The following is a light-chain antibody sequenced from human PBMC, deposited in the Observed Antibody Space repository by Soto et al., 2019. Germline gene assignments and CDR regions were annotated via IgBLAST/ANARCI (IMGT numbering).Light chain of an antibody. CDR2: DAS. V-gene: IGKV1-13*02. J-gene: IGKJ2*01. CDR3: QQFNSYPYT. CDR1: QGISSA. Sequence: AIQLTQSPSSLSASVGDRVTITCLASQGISSALAWYQQKPGKAPKLLIYDASILESGVPSRFSGSGSGTDFTLTISSLQPEDFATYYCQQFNSYPYTFGQGTKLQIK.